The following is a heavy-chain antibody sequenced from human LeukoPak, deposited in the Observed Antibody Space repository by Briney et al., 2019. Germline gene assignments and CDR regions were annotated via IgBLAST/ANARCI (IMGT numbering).Heavy chain of an antibody. CDR1: GYTFTGYY. CDR2: INPSSGGT. CDR3: ARAATGMVNFDN. J-gene: IGHJ4*02. D-gene: IGHD3-3*01. Sequence: ASVKVSCKASGYTFTGYYMHWVRRAPGQGLEWMGWINPSSGGTNYAQRFQGRVTMTRDTSISTAYMEVSRLRSDDTAVFYCARAATGMVNFDNWGQGTLVTVSS. V-gene: IGHV1-2*02.